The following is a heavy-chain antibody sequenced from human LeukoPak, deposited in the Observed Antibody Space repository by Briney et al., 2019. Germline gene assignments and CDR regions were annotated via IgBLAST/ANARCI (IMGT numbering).Heavy chain of an antibody. V-gene: IGHV4-61*02. CDR1: GGSISSGSYY. CDR3: ARNRLIMGITDAFDV. Sequence: SQTLSLTCTVSGGSISSGSYYWNWIRQPAGKGLEWIGRIYSSGSTNYNPSLKSRVTTSVDMSKNQSSLRLTSVTAADTAVYYCARNRLIMGITDAFDVWGQGTMVTVSS. D-gene: IGHD1-26*01. J-gene: IGHJ3*01. CDR2: IYSSGST.